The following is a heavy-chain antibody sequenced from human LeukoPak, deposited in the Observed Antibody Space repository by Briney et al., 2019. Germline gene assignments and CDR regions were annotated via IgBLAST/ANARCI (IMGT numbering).Heavy chain of an antibody. D-gene: IGHD2-2*01. CDR1: GYTFTSYG. CDR3: ARDHDCSSTSCFDY. J-gene: IGHJ4*02. CDR2: ISAYNGNT. V-gene: IGHV1-18*01. Sequence: ASVKVSCKASGYTFTSYGISWVRQAPGQGVEWMGWISAYNGNTNYAQKLQGRVTMTTDTSTSTAYMELRSLRSDDTAVYYCARDHDCSSTSCFDYWGQGTLVTVSS.